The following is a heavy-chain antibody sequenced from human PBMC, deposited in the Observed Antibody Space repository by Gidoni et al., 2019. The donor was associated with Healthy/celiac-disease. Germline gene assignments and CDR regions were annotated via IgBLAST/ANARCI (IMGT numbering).Heavy chain of an antibody. CDR2: IYWNDDK. Sequence: VGVGWIRQPPGKALEWLALIYWNDDKRYSPSLKSRLTITKDTSKNQVVLTMTNMDPVDTATYYCAHGSGYPLTPDYWGQGTLVTVSS. CDR1: VG. J-gene: IGHJ4*02. CDR3: AHGSGYPLTPDY. V-gene: IGHV2-5*01. D-gene: IGHD3-3*01.